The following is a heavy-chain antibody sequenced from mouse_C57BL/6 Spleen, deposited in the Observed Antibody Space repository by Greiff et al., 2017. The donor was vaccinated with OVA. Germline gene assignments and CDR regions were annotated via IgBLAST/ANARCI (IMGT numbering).Heavy chain of an antibody. J-gene: IGHJ4*01. CDR1: GYTFTSYW. D-gene: IGHD1-1*01. CDR3: ARGAVVALYAMDY. Sequence: QVQLQQPGAELVKPGASVKMSCKASGYTFTSYWITWVKQRPGQGLEWIGDIYPGSGSTNYNEKFKSKATLTVDTSSSTAYMQLSSLTSEDSAVYYCARGAVVALYAMDYWGQGTSVTVSS. V-gene: IGHV1-55*01. CDR2: IYPGSGST.